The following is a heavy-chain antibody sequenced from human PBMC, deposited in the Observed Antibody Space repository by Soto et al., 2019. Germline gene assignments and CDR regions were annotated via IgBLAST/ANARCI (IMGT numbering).Heavy chain of an antibody. CDR2: IYPGDSDT. J-gene: IGHJ6*02. CDR3: PRFSHCYSSTSSRAMDV. CDR1: GYSFTTDW. V-gene: IGHV5-51*01. Sequence: GESLKISCKASGYSFTTDWIGWVRQMPGKGLEWMGIIYPGDSDTRYSPSFEGQVTISAYQSTNTVYLQWSSFKASDTAMYSCPRFSHCYSSTSSRAMDVWGQGTTVTVSS. D-gene: IGHD2-2*02.